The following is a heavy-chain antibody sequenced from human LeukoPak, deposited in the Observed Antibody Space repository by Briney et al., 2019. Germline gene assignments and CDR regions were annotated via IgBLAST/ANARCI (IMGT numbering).Heavy chain of an antibody. D-gene: IGHD2-2*02. CDR1: GGSISSSNYY. CDR3: ARSRKNDCTSTSCYTDY. CDR2: SYYSEST. J-gene: IGHJ4*02. V-gene: IGHV4-39*01. Sequence: SETLSLTCTVSGGSISSSNYYWGWIRQPPGKGLEWIGSSYYSESTYYNPSLKSRVTISVDTSKNQFSLKLNSLTAADTAVYYCARSRKNDCTSTSCYTDYWGQGALVTVSS.